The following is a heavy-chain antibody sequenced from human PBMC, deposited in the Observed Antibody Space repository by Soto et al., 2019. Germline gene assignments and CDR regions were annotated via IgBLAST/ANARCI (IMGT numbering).Heavy chain of an antibody. D-gene: IGHD3-10*01. CDR2: IYHSGST. CDR1: GGSISSNNW. Sequence: QVQLQESGPGLVKPSGTLSLTCAVSGGSISSNNWWTWVRQPPGKGLEWIGEIYHSGSTNYNPSLKSRVTISVDKSKNQFSLKLSSVTAADTAVYYCARSSLERITMVRGWFDPWGQGTLVTVSS. CDR3: ARSSLERITMVRGWFDP. V-gene: IGHV4-4*02. J-gene: IGHJ5*02.